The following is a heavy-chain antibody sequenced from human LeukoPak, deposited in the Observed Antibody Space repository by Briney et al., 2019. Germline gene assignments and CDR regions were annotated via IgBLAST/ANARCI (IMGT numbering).Heavy chain of an antibody. V-gene: IGHV3-30*04. CDR1: GFTFSSYA. D-gene: IGHD3-9*01. CDR2: ISYDGSNK. J-gene: IGHJ6*03. Sequence: GRSLRLSCAASGFTFSSYAMHWVRQAPGKGLEWVAVISYDGSNKYYADSVKGRFTISRDNSKNTLYLQMNSLRAEDTAVYYCAREDYDILTGYYYYYMDVWGKGTTVTVSS. CDR3: AREDYDILTGYYYYYMDV.